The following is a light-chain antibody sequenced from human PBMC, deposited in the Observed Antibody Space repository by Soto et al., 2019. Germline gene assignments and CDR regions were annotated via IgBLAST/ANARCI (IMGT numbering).Light chain of an antibody. CDR2: SAS. V-gene: IGKV1-39*01. J-gene: IGKJ5*01. CDR1: QIISSS. CDR3: QQSYSTPRT. Sequence: DIQMTQSPSSLSAFVGARVTITCRTSQIISSSLNWYQQKPGKAPKLLIYSASSLQSGVPSRFSGSGSGADFTLTISSLQPEDFATYYCQQSYSTPRTFGQGTRLEIK.